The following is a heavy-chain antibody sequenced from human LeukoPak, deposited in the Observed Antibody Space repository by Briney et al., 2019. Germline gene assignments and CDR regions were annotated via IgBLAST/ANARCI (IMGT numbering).Heavy chain of an antibody. D-gene: IGHD4-17*01. CDR1: GGSLSGYY. CDR3: ARREYGDYFFDY. V-gene: IGHV4-34*01. J-gene: IGHJ4*02. CDR2: INHSGST. Sequence: SETLSLTCAVYGGSLSGYYWSWIRQPPGKGLEWIGEINHSGSTNYNPSLKSRVTISVDTSKNQFSLKLSSVTAADTAVYYCARREYGDYFFDYWGQGTLVTVSS.